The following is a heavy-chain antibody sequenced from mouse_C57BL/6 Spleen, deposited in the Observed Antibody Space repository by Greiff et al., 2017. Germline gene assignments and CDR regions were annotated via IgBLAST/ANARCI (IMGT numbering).Heavy chain of an antibody. CDR3: AIYYDYDGHYYAMDY. CDR1: GYTFTSYW. Sequence: VQLQQPGAELVKPGASVKLSCKASGYTFTSYWMQWVKQRPGQGLEWIREIDPSDSYTNYNQKFKGKATLTVDTSSSTAYMQLSSLTSEDSAVYYCAIYYDYDGHYYAMDYWGQGTSVTVSS. D-gene: IGHD2-4*01. J-gene: IGHJ4*01. CDR2: IDPSDSYT. V-gene: IGHV1-50*01.